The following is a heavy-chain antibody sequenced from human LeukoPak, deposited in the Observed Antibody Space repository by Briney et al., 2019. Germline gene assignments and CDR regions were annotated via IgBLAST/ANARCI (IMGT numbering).Heavy chain of an antibody. Sequence: GESLKISCKNSGYIFTNYWIGWVRQMPGKGLEWMGIIYPGDSDTRYSPSFQGQVTISADKSITTAYLQLNSLKASDTAMYYCARVGSGSYRDTFNIWGQGTMVTVSS. J-gene: IGHJ3*02. CDR2: IYPGDSDT. V-gene: IGHV5-51*01. D-gene: IGHD1-26*01. CDR1: GYIFTNYW. CDR3: ARVGSGSYRDTFNI.